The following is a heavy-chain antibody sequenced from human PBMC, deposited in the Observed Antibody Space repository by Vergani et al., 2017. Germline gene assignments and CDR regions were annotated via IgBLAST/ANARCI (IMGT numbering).Heavy chain of an antibody. CDR1: GGSISSGGYY. CDR3: ARDSLNDYRNMDV. J-gene: IGHJ6*03. V-gene: IGHV3-11*01. Sequence: QVQLQESGPGLVKPSQTLSLTCTVSGGSISSGGYYWSWIRQAPGKGLEWVSYISSSGSTIYYADSVKGRFTISRDNAKNSLYLQMSSLRSEDTAVYYCARDSLNDYRNMDVWGKGTTVTVSS. CDR2: ISSSGSTI. D-gene: IGHD4-11*01.